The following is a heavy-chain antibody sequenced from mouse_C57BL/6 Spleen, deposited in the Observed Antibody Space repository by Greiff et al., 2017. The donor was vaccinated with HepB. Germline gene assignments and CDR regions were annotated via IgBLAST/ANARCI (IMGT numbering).Heavy chain of an antibody. CDR1: GYAFSSSW. J-gene: IGHJ2*01. Sequence: VQLQESGPELVKPGASVKISCKASGYAFSSSWMNWVKQRPGKGLEWIGRIYPGDGDTNYNGKFKGKATLTADKSSSTAYMQLSSLTSEDSAVYFCARSEYSRYFDYWGQGTTLTVSS. D-gene: IGHD2-5*01. V-gene: IGHV1-82*01. CDR2: IYPGDGDT. CDR3: ARSEYSRYFDY.